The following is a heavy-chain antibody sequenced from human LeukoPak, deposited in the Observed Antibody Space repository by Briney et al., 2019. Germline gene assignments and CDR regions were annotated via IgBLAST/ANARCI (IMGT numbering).Heavy chain of an antibody. D-gene: IGHD4-23*01. J-gene: IGHJ4*02. V-gene: IGHV3-33*01. CDR2: IWYDGSNK. CDR3: ARDRLDYGGNSEDY. CDR1: GFTFSSYG. Sequence: PGGSLRLSCAASGFTFSSYGMHWVRQAPGKGLEWVAVIWYDGSNKYFADSVKGRFTISRDNSKNTLYLQTNSLRAEDTAVYYCARDRLDYGGNSEDYWGQGTLVTVSS.